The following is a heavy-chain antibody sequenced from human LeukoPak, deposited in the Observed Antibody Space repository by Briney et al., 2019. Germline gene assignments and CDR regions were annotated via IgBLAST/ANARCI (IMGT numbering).Heavy chain of an antibody. V-gene: IGHV1-18*01. CDR3: ARGPLCFGDFPNFDY. D-gene: IGHD3-10*01. CDR1: GYTFTSYG. J-gene: IGHJ4*02. CDR2: ISAYNGNT. Sequence: ASVKVSCKASGYTFTSYGISWVRQAPGHGLEWMGWISAYNGNTNYAQKLQGRVTMTTDTSTSTAYMELRSLRSDDTAVYYCARGPLCFGDFPNFDYWGQGTLVTVSS.